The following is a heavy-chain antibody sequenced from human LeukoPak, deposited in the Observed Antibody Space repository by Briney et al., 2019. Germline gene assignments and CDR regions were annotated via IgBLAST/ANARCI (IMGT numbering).Heavy chain of an antibody. CDR3: ARGGGLSGSHRRFDY. D-gene: IGHD1-26*01. J-gene: IGHJ4*02. V-gene: IGHV4-59*01. Sequence: SETLSLTCTVSGGSISSYYWSWIRQPPGKGLEWIGYIYYSGSTNYNPSLKGRVTISVDTSKNQFSLKLSSVTAADTAVYYCARGGGLSGSHRRFDYWGQGTLVTVSS. CDR2: IYYSGST. CDR1: GGSISSYY.